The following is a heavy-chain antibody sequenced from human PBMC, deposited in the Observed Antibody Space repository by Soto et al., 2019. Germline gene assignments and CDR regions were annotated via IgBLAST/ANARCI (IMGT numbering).Heavy chain of an antibody. CDR2: LKSKTDGGTT. CDR1: GFTFSNVW. V-gene: IGHV3-15*07. J-gene: IGHJ6*02. CDR3: TTDRKWF. D-gene: IGHD2-15*01. Sequence: EVQLVESGGGLVKPGGSLRLSCAASGFTFSNVWMNWVRQAPGKGLEWVGRLKSKTDGGTTDYAAPVKGRFTISRDDSKNTLYLQMNSLKTEDTAVYYCTTDRKWFWGQGTTVTVSS.